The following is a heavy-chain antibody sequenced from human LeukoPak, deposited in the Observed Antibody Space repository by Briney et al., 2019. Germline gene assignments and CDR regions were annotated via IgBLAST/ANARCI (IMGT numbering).Heavy chain of an antibody. CDR3: ARGPGARTSEAFDI. Sequence: SETLSLTCAVYGGSFSGYYWSWIRQPPGKGLEWIGEINHSGSTNYNPSLKSRVTMSVDTSKNQISLRLSSVTAADTAVYYCARGPGARTSEAFDIWGQGTMVTVSS. V-gene: IGHV4-34*01. CDR1: GGSFSGYY. D-gene: IGHD1-14*01. J-gene: IGHJ3*02. CDR2: INHSGST.